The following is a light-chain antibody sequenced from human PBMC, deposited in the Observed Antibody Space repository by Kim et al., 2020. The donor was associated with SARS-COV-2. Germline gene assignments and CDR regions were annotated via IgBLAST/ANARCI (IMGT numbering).Light chain of an antibody. CDR3: QQYNSYRYT. Sequence: SASVGDRVTITCRASQSISSWLAWYQQKPRKAPKLLIYDASSLESGVPSRFSGSGSGTEFTLTISSLQPDDFATYYCQQYNSYRYTFGQGTKLEI. CDR2: DAS. J-gene: IGKJ2*01. CDR1: QSISSW. V-gene: IGKV1-5*01.